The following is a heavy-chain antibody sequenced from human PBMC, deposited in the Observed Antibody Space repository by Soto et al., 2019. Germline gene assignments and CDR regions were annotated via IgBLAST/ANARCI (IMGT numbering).Heavy chain of an antibody. CDR2: ISYDGSNK. D-gene: IGHD1-26*01. J-gene: IGHJ4*02. Sequence: QVQLVESGGGVVQPGRSLRLSCAASGFTFSSYGMHWVRQAPGKGLEWVAVISYDGSNKYYADSVKGRFTISRDNSKNTLYPQMNSLRAEDTAVYYCARSPYSVSYLAYFDYWGQGTRVTVSS. V-gene: IGHV3-30*03. CDR3: ARSPYSVSYLAYFDY. CDR1: GFTFSSYG.